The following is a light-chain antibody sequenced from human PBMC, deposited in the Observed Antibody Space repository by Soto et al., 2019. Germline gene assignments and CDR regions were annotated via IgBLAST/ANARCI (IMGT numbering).Light chain of an antibody. J-gene: IGLJ1*01. Sequence: QSVLTQPRSVSGSPGQSVTISCTGTSSDVGGYNFVSWYQQHPGKAPKFMIYDVTKRPSGVPDRFSGSKSGNTASLTISGLQAEDEADYYSCSYVGSYTSYVFGTGTKLTVL. V-gene: IGLV2-11*01. CDR1: SSDVGGYNF. CDR3: CSYVGSYTSYV. CDR2: DVT.